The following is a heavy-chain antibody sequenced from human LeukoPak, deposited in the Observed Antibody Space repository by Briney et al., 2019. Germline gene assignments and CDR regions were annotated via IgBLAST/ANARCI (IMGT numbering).Heavy chain of an antibody. CDR2: IYTSGST. J-gene: IGHJ3*02. D-gene: IGHD5-18*01. Sequence: SETLSLTCTVSGGSISSYYWSWVRQPAGKGLEWIGRIYTSGSTNYNPSLKSRVTMSVDTSKNQFSLKLSSVTAADTAVYYCAGRIQLWLDAFDIWGQGTMVTVSS. CDR3: AGRIQLWLDAFDI. V-gene: IGHV4-4*07. CDR1: GGSISSYY.